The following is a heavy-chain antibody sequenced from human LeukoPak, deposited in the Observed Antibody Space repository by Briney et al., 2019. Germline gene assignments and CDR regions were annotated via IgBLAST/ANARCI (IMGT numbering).Heavy chain of an antibody. D-gene: IGHD6-13*01. CDR3: TTGYSNTWHDHY. J-gene: IGHJ4*02. V-gene: IGHV3-15*01. CDR1: GFTFSTAW. CDR2: ITNKRDGGTT. Sequence: GGSLRLSCAASGFTFSTAWMNWVRQAPGKGLEWVGLITNKRDGGTTTYAAPVKGRFVISRDDSKNTLYLQLNSLKTDDTAVYYCTTGYSNTWHDHYWGQGTLVTVSS.